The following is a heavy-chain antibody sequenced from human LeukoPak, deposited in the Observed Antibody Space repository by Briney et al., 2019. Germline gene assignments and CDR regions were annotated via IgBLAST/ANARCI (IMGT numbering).Heavy chain of an antibody. CDR2: ISWNSVSI. Sequence: GGSLRLSCAASGFTFDDYAMHWVRQAPGKGLEWVSGISWNSVSIAYADSVKGRFTISRDNAKNSLYLEMNCLRTDDTALYYCAKDIGSTSSYLGNWGQGTLVTVSS. V-gene: IGHV3-9*01. CDR1: GFTFDDYA. D-gene: IGHD2-2*01. J-gene: IGHJ4*02. CDR3: AKDIGSTSSYLGN.